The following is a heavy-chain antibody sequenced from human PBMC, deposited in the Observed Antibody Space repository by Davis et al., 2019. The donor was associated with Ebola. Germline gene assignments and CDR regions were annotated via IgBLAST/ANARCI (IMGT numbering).Heavy chain of an antibody. CDR2: IYYSGST. Sequence: SETLSLTCTASGGSISSYYWSWIRQPPGKGLEWIGYIYYSGSTYYNPSLKSRVTISVDTSKNQFSLKLSSVTAADTAVYYCARGSYDFWSGYYGYNWFDPWGQGTLVTVSS. CDR1: GGSISSYY. D-gene: IGHD3-3*01. V-gene: IGHV4-59*12. CDR3: ARGSYDFWSGYYGYNWFDP. J-gene: IGHJ5*02.